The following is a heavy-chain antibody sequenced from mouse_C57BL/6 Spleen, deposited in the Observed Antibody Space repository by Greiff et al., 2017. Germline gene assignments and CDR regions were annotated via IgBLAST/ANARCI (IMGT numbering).Heavy chain of an antibody. Sequence: EVMLVESGGGLVKPGGSLKLSCAASGFTFSDYGMHWVRQAPEKGLEWVAYISSGSSTIYYADTVKGRFTISRDNAKNTLFLQMTSLRSEDTAMYYCARNYYSNYYFDYWGQGTTLTVSS. CDR1: GFTFSDYG. J-gene: IGHJ2*01. V-gene: IGHV5-17*01. D-gene: IGHD2-5*01. CDR2: ISSGSSTI. CDR3: ARNYYSNYYFDY.